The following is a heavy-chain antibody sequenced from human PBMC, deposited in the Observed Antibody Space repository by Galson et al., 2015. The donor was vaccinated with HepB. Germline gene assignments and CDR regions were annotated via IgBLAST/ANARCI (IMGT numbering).Heavy chain of an antibody. CDR3: ASTSSGSSWTYGMDV. CDR2: ISSSIGYT. D-gene: IGHD6-13*01. Sequence: SLRLSCAASGFTFNDYYMSWIRQAPGKGLEWVSYISSSIGYTKYADSVKGRFTISRDNAKNSLYLQMNSLRAEDTAVYYCASTSSGSSWTYGMDVWGQGTTVTVSS. V-gene: IGHV3-11*06. J-gene: IGHJ6*02. CDR1: GFTFNDYY.